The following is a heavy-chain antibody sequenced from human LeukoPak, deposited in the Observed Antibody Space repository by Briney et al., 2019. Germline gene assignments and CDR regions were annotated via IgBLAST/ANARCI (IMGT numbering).Heavy chain of an antibody. CDR2: IGGNGVDT. CDR1: GFTFSSYA. J-gene: IGHJ5*02. D-gene: IGHD3-9*01. Sequence: GGSLRLSCAASGFTFSSYAMSWVRQGPGKGLEWVSTIGGNGVDTYSADSVKGRFTISRDNSKNTLYLQMNSLRVGDTAVYYRASAFLTGYYRNWFDPWGQGTLVTVSS. V-gene: IGHV3-23*01. CDR3: ASAFLTGYYRNWFDP.